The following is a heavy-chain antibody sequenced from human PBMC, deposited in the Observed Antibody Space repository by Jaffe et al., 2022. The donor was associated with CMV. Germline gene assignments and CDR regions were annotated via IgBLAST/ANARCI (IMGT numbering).Heavy chain of an antibody. J-gene: IGHJ6*02. V-gene: IGHV3-15*01. Sequence: EVQLVESGGGLVKPGGSLTLSCAASGFTLSNVWMSWVRQAPGKGLEWVGHIRSKNDGGTIDYAAPVKGTFTISRDDSTNMLYLQMNSLKTEDTAVYYCTTDFLGPGEPNPGGKDVWGQGTTVTVSS. CDR3: TTDFLGPGEPNPGGKDV. CDR1: GFTLSNVW. CDR2: IRSKNDGGTI. D-gene: IGHD3-16*01.